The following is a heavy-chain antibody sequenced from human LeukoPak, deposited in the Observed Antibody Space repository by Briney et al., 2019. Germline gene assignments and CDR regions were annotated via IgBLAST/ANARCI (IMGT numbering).Heavy chain of an antibody. D-gene: IGHD5-12*01. Sequence: SETLSLTCAVYGGSFSGYYWSWIRQPPGKGLEWIGEINHSGSTNYNPSLKSRVTISVDASKNQFSLKKSSVTAADTAVYYCARGGYTAYDLNNWFDPWGQGTLVTVSS. V-gene: IGHV4-34*01. CDR2: INHSGST. CDR3: ARGGYTAYDLNNWFDP. CDR1: GGSFSGYY. J-gene: IGHJ5*02.